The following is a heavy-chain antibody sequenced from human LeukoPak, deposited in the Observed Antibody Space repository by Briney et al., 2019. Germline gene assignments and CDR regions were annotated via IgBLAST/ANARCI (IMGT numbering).Heavy chain of an antibody. D-gene: IGHD6-19*01. Sequence: GRSLRLSCAASGFTFSSYAMHWVRQAPGKGLEGVAVISYDGNNKYYADSVKGRFTISRDNSKNTLDLQVNSLRAEDTAVYYCARDPLDRSGWSSICDYWGQGTLVTVSS. V-gene: IGHV3-30-3*01. CDR2: ISYDGNNK. CDR1: GFTFSSYA. CDR3: ARDPLDRSGWSSICDY. J-gene: IGHJ4*02.